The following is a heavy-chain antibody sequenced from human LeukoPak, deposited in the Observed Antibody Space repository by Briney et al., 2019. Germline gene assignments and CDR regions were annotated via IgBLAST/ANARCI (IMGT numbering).Heavy chain of an antibody. V-gene: IGHV1-2*02. Sequence: ASVTVSCKSSGYTFTGYYMHWVRQAPGQGLEWVGWINPNSGGTNYAQKFQGRVTITRDTSISTAYMELSRLRSDDTAVYYCARAGKLMITMVRGALASKKGFDIWGQGTMVTVSS. CDR1: GYTFTGYY. CDR3: ARAGKLMITMVRGALASKKGFDI. CDR2: INPNSGGT. J-gene: IGHJ3*02. D-gene: IGHD3-10*01.